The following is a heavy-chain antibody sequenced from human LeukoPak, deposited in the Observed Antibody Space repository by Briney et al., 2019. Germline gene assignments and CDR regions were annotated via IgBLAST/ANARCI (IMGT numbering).Heavy chain of an antibody. V-gene: IGHV1-8*03. CDR1: GYTFTSYD. CDR3: ARGNIAVAANWFDP. J-gene: IGHJ5*02. D-gene: IGHD6-19*01. Sequence: GASVKVSCKASGYTFTSYDINWVRQATGQGLEWMGWMNPNSGNTGYAQKFQGRVTITRNTSISTAYMELSSLRSEDTAVYCCARGNIAVAANWFDPWGQGTLVTVSS. CDR2: MNPNSGNT.